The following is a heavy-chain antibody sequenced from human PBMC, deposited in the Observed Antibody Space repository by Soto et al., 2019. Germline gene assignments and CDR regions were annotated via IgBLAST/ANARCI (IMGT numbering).Heavy chain of an antibody. CDR3: AKGRSYYYYYGVDV. J-gene: IGHJ6*02. CDR2: IKQDETEK. V-gene: IGHV3-7*03. CDR1: GFTFSNYW. Sequence: GGSLRLSCVASGFTFSNYWMNWVRQAPGKGLEWVANIKQDETEKYYADSVKGRFTISRDNSKSTLYLQMNSLRAEDTALYYCAKGRSYYYYYGVDVWGQGTTVTVS.